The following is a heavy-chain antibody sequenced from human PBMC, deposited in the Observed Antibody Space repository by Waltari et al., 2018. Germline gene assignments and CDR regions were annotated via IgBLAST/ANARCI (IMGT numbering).Heavy chain of an antibody. CDR3: TRDTNYYGSGSYPDY. CDR2: IRSKAYGGTT. D-gene: IGHD3-10*01. CDR1: GFTFGDYA. Sequence: EVQLVESGGGLVQPGRSLRLSCTASGFTFGDYAMSWVRQAPGQGLEWVGFIRSKAYGGTTEYAASVKGRFTISRDDSKSIAYLQMNSLKTEDTAVYYCTRDTNYYGSGSYPDYWGQGTLVTVSS. J-gene: IGHJ4*02. V-gene: IGHV3-49*04.